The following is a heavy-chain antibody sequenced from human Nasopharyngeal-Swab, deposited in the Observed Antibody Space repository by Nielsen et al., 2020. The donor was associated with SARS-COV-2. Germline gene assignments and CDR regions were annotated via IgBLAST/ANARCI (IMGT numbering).Heavy chain of an antibody. V-gene: IGHV3-48*02. Sequence: SLKISCASSGISFSNFMMNWVHQAPGKLLEWVSCISSNSDTKYYADSVKGRFTISRDNAKNSLYLQMNSLRHEDTAVYYCASGTYDNAPGWGQGTLVTVSS. CDR2: ISSNSDTK. D-gene: IGHD1-1*01. CDR1: GISFSNFM. J-gene: IGHJ4*02. CDR3: ASGTYDNAPG.